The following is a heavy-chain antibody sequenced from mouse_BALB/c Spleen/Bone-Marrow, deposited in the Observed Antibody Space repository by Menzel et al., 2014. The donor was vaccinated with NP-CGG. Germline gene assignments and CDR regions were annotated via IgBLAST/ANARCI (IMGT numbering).Heavy chain of an antibody. CDR3: PRGGPYGNSAWFPY. D-gene: IGHD2-1*01. V-gene: IGHV1-15*01. CDR1: GDPCTGRD. Sequence: QVQRQQTGGGSEGPRASESLSWKAWGDPCTGRDMHLMKQTPVHGLERIGGIDTETGGTAYNPNFTGKTTLTADKSSSTDYMELRSLTSEDSAVYYCPRGGPYGNSAWFPYWGQGTLVTVSA. J-gene: IGHJ3*01. CDR2: IDTETGGT.